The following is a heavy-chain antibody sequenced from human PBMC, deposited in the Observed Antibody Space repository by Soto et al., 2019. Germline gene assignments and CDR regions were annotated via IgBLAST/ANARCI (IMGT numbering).Heavy chain of an antibody. D-gene: IGHD4-17*01. J-gene: IGHJ4*02. CDR3: AKTRPSTVTTFGYYFDY. V-gene: IGHV3-23*01. CDR1: GFTFSSYV. CDR2: ISGSGGST. Sequence: EVQLLESGGGLVQPGGSLRLSCAASGFTFSSYVMSWVRQAPGKGLEWVSSISGSGGSTYYADSVKGRFTITRDNSKNTLYLQMNSMRAEDTAVYYCAKTRPSTVTTFGYYFDYWGQGTLVTVSS.